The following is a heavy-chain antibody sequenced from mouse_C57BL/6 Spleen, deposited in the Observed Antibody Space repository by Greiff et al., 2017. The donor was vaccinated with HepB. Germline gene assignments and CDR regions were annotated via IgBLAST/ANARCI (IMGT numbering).Heavy chain of an antibody. CDR1: GFTFSSYT. Sequence: DVKLVESGGGLVKPGGSLKLSCAASGFTFSSYTMSWVRQTPEKRLEWVATISGGGGNTYYPDSVKGRFTISRDNAKNTLYLQMSSLRSEDTALYYCARSYYGSFYWYFDVWGTGTTVTVSS. CDR2: ISGGGGNT. D-gene: IGHD1-1*01. CDR3: ARSYYGSFYWYFDV. V-gene: IGHV5-9*01. J-gene: IGHJ1*03.